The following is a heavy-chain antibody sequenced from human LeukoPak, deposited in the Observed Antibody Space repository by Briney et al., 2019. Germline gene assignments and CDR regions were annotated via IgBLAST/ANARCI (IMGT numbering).Heavy chain of an antibody. Sequence: PSETLSLTCTVSGGSVSSGSYYWNWIRQPPGKVLEWIGYIYYSGSTNYNPSLKSRVTISVDTSKNQFSLKLSSVTAADTAMYYCARTSVWGSYRYISGYFDYWGQGTLVTVSP. J-gene: IGHJ4*02. V-gene: IGHV4-61*01. CDR3: ARTSVWGSYRYISGYFDY. CDR1: GGSVSSGSYY. D-gene: IGHD3-16*02. CDR2: IYYSGST.